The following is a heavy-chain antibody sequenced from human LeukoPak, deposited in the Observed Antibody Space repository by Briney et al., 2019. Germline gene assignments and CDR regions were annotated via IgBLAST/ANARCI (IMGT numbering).Heavy chain of an antibody. V-gene: IGHV3-9*03. CDR1: GFTFDDYA. D-gene: IGHD4-23*01. CDR2: ISWNSGSI. J-gene: IGHJ3*02. Sequence: PGRSLRLSCAASGFTFDDYAMHWVRQAPGKGLEGVSGISWNSGSIGYADSVKGRFTISRDNAKNSLYLQMNSLRAEDMALYYCAKEYGGNSDDAFDIWGQGTMVTVSS. CDR3: AKEYGGNSDDAFDI.